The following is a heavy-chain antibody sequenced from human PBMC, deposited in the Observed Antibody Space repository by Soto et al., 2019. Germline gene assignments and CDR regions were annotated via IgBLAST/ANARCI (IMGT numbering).Heavy chain of an antibody. V-gene: IGHV4-39*01. CDR1: GGSISSSSYY. D-gene: IGHD3-10*01. Sequence: QLQLQESGPGLVKPSETLSLTCTVSGGSISSSSYYWGWIRQPPGKGLEWIGSIYYSGSSYYNPSLKSPVTISLNTSKNQFSLKLSSVTAADTGVYYFARHDFWGLNYYGSGSSHNPWNWFDPWGQGTLVTVSS. CDR3: ARHDFWGLNYYGSGSSHNPWNWFDP. CDR2: IYYSGSS. J-gene: IGHJ5*02.